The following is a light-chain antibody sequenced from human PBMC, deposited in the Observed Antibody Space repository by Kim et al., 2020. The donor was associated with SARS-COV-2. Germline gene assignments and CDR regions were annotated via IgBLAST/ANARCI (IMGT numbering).Light chain of an antibody. CDR1: QSVDSW. V-gene: IGKV1-5*01. CDR2: DAT. Sequence: GDRVFLTCRASQSVDSWFAWYQQKPGKAPKRLIYDATGLQSGVPSRFSASGSETEFTLTISSLQPDDFATYYCQQYNTYPRTFGQGTKVDIK. J-gene: IGKJ1*01. CDR3: QQYNTYPRT.